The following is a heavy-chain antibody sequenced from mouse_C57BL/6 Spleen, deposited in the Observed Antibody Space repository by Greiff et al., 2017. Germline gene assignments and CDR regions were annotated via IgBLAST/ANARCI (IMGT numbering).Heavy chain of an antibody. CDR3: ARPLYYGSSPYYFDY. J-gene: IGHJ2*01. Sequence: QVQLQQSGAELVKPGASVKLSCKASGYTFTSYWMQWVKQRPGQGLEWIGEIDPSDSYTNYNQKFKGKATLTVDTSSSTAYMQLSSLTSEDSAVYYCARPLYYGSSPYYFDYWGQGTTLTVSS. V-gene: IGHV1-50*01. CDR1: GYTFTSYW. D-gene: IGHD1-1*01. CDR2: IDPSDSYT.